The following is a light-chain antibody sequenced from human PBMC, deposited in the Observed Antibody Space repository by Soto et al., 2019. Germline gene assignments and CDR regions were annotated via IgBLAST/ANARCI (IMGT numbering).Light chain of an antibody. CDR2: DNN. CDR1: SSNIGNNY. CDR3: GTWDSSLSAGYV. J-gene: IGLJ1*01. Sequence: QSVLTQPPSVSAAPGQKVTISCSGSSSNIGNNYVSWYQQLPGTAPKLLIYDNNNRPSGIPDRCSGSKSGTTATLGITGLQTGYEADYYCGTWDSSLSAGYVFGTGTKVTVL. V-gene: IGLV1-51*01.